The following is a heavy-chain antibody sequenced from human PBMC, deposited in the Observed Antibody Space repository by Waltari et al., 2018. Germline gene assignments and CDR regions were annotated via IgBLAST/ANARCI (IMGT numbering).Heavy chain of an antibody. CDR3: ARVAAAGHWYFDL. Sequence: QVQLQESGPGLVKPSETLSLTCAVSGYSISSGYYWGWIRQPPGKGLEWIGSIYHSGSTYYNPSRKRRVTIAVDTSKNQFSRKLSSVTAADTAVYYCARVAAAGHWYFDLWGRGTLVTVSS. D-gene: IGHD6-13*01. CDR1: GYSISSGYY. J-gene: IGHJ2*01. CDR2: IYHSGST. V-gene: IGHV4-38-2*01.